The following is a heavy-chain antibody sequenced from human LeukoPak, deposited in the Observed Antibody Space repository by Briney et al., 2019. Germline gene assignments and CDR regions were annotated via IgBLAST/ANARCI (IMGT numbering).Heavy chain of an antibody. J-gene: IGHJ4*02. V-gene: IGHV4-4*07. Sequence: SETLSLTCTVSGGSISNYYWSWIRQPAGKGLEWIGRIYPSGSTNDNPALKSRATMSVDTSKNQFSLKLSSVSAADTAVYYCAREEITAAGRSLDYWGQGTLVTVSS. CDR3: AREEITAAGRSLDY. CDR2: IYPSGST. D-gene: IGHD6-13*01. CDR1: GGSISNYY.